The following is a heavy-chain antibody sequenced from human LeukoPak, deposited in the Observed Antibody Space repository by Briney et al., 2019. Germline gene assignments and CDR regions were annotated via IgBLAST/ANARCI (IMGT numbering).Heavy chain of an antibody. D-gene: IGHD5-24*01. J-gene: IGHJ3*02. V-gene: IGHV5-51*01. CDR2: INPGDSDT. Sequence: GESLKISCQGSRNSFSSYWIDWVRQMPGKGLEWVGIINPGDSDTRYSPSFQGQVTISADKSTSTAYLQWSSLKASDTAMYYCARSRGHGYNLGFDIWGQGTMVTVSS. CDR3: ARSRGHGYNLGFDI. CDR1: RNSFSSYW.